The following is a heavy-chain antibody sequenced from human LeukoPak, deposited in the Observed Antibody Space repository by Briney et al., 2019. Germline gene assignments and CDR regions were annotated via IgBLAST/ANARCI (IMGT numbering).Heavy chain of an antibody. V-gene: IGHV3-23*01. CDR1: GFTFSSYA. CDR3: AKHMVRGVKGDAFDI. Sequence: AGGSLRLSCAASGFTFSSYAMSWVRQAPGKGLEWVSAISGSGGSTYYADSVKGRFTISRDNSKNTLYLQMNSLRAEDTAVYYCAKHMVRGVKGDAFDIWGQGTMVTVSS. D-gene: IGHD3-10*01. CDR2: ISGSGGST. J-gene: IGHJ3*02.